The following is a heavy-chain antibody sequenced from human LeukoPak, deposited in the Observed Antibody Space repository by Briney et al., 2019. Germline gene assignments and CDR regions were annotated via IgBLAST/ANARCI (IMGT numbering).Heavy chain of an antibody. D-gene: IGHD3-10*01. V-gene: IGHV3-74*01. CDR1: GFTFSSYW. Sequence: GGSLRLSCAASGFTFSSYWMHWVRQAPGKGLVWVSRINSDGSSTSYADSVKGRFTISRDNAKDTLYLQMNSLRAEDTAVYYCARDPVVRGVIIPYYYYYMDVWGKGTTVTISS. CDR2: INSDGSST. J-gene: IGHJ6*03. CDR3: ARDPVVRGVIIPYYYYYMDV.